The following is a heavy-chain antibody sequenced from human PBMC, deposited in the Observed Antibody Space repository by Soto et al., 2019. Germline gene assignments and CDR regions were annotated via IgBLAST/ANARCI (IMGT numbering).Heavy chain of an antibody. CDR2: ISYGGGTT. CDR3: ARDRGNYYDSLDAFDI. CDR1: EFTFSNYA. D-gene: IGHD3-22*01. Sequence: LRLSCAASEFTFSNYAMSWVRQAPGKGLEWVSAISYGGGTTYYADSVKGRFTISRDNSKNTLYLQMNSLRAEDTAVYYCARDRGNYYDSLDAFDIWGQGTMVTVS. J-gene: IGHJ3*02. V-gene: IGHV3-23*01.